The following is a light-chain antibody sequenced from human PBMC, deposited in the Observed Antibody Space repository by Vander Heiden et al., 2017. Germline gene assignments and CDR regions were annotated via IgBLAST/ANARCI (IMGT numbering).Light chain of an antibody. V-gene: IGKV6D-21*02. J-gene: IGKJ2*01. CDR3: HQSSNFPHT. CDR2: YAS. Sequence: QSPKPLIQYASQSGLGLPSRFRGSGSGTDFTLAINSLEAEDAAAYYCHQSSNFPHTFGQGTKLEIK.